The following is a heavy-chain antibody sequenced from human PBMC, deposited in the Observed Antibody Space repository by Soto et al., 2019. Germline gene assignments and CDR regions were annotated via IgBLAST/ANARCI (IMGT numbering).Heavy chain of an antibody. D-gene: IGHD3-10*01. J-gene: IGHJ4*02. Sequence: GGSLRLSCAASGFTFRTYAMNWVRRAPGKGLEWISAISGSGSFTHYADSVRGRFTISRDNSQNHLYLQMNNLRGDDTAMYYCAKIPTGSGSSKFDYWGQGIQVTVSS. CDR2: ISGSGSFT. CDR1: GFTFRTYA. V-gene: IGHV3-23*01. CDR3: AKIPTGSGSSKFDY.